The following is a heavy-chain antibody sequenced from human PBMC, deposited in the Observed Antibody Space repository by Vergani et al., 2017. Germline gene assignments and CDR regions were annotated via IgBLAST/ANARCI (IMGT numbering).Heavy chain of an antibody. V-gene: IGHV1-24*01. D-gene: IGHD1-26*01. J-gene: IGHJ4*02. CDR2: VDPEDGET. Sequence: QVQLVQSGAGVRKPGASVKVPCKVSGYTITELSMHWVRQAPGKGLEWMGGVDPEDGETIYAQKFQGRVTMTEDTSTDTAYMELSSLRSEDTALYYCATYSGIVGARGFFDYWGQGTLVTVAS. CDR1: GYTITELS. CDR3: ATYSGIVGARGFFDY.